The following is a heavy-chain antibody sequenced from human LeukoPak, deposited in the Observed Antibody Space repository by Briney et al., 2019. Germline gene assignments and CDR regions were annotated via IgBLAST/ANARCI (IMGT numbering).Heavy chain of an antibody. D-gene: IGHD4-17*01. CDR1: GFTFSSYA. CDR3: AKGLGRPFVETTVTTSY. CDR2: ISGSGGST. J-gene: IGHJ4*02. Sequence: TGGSLRLSCAASGFTFSSYAMSWVRQAPGKGLGWVSAISGSGGSTYYADSVKGRFTISRDNSKNTLYLQMNSLRAEDTAVYYCAKGLGRPFVETTVTTSYWGQGTLVTVSS. V-gene: IGHV3-23*01.